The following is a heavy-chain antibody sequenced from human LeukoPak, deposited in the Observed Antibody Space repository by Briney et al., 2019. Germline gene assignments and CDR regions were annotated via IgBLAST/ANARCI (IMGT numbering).Heavy chain of an antibody. J-gene: IGHJ4*02. Sequence: GGSLRLSCAASGFTFSSYGMHWVRQAPGKGLEWVAVISYDGSNKYYADSVKGRFPISRDNSKNTLYLQMNSLRAEDTAVYYCAKNRDAYCGGDCYSGGVYFDYWGQGTLVTVSS. CDR1: GFTFSSYG. V-gene: IGHV3-30*18. CDR3: AKNRDAYCGGDCYSGGVYFDY. D-gene: IGHD2-21*02. CDR2: ISYDGSNK.